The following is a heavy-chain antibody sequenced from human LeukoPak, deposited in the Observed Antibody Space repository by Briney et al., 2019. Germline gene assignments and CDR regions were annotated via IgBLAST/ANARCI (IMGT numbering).Heavy chain of an antibody. J-gene: IGHJ5*02. V-gene: IGHV4-59*01. D-gene: IGHD6-19*01. CDR3: ARAQYSSGWFDP. CDR1: GGSISSFY. Sequence: TSETLSLTCTVSGGSISSFYWSWIRQPPGKGLEWIGYIYYSGSTNYNPSLKSRVTISVDTSKNQFSLKLSSVTAADTAVYYCARAQYSSGWFDPWGQGTLVTVSS. CDR2: IYYSGST.